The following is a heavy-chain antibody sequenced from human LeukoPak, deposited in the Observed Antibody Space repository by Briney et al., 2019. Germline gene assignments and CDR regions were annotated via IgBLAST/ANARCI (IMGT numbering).Heavy chain of an antibody. CDR1: GYSFTSYW. CDR2: IYPGDSDT. Sequence: GESLKISCKGSGYSFTSYWIGWVRQMPGKGLEWMGIIYPGDSDTRYSPSFQGQVTISADKSISTAYLQWSSLKASDTAMYYCAGLPLEASGDLNFDYWGQGTLVTVSS. V-gene: IGHV5-51*01. J-gene: IGHJ4*02. D-gene: IGHD4-17*01. CDR3: AGLPLEASGDLNFDY.